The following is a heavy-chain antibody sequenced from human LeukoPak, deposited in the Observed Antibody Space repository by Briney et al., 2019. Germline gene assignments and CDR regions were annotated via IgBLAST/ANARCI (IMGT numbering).Heavy chain of an antibody. CDR1: GFTFSSYA. D-gene: IGHD4-17*01. Sequence: GGSLRLSCAASGFTFSSYAMSWVRQAPGKGLEWVSAISGSGGSTYYADSVKGRFTISKDNSKNTLYLQMNSLRAEDTAVYYCARVLWNGDYPRFDYWGQGTLVTVSS. J-gene: IGHJ4*02. V-gene: IGHV3-23*01. CDR3: ARVLWNGDYPRFDY. CDR2: ISGSGGST.